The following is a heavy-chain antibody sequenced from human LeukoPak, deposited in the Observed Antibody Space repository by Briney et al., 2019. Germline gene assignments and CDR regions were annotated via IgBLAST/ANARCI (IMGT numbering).Heavy chain of an antibody. J-gene: IGHJ5*02. CDR2: IKQDGSEK. V-gene: IGHV3-7*01. CDR3: AREAVWFDP. CDR1: GFTFSSYW. Sequence: GGSLRLSCAASGFTFSSYWMSWVRQPPGKWLEWVANIKQDGSEKYYVDSVKGRFTISRDHAKNSMYPQMNSLRAEDTAVYYCAREAVWFDPWGQGTLVTVSS. D-gene: IGHD6-19*01.